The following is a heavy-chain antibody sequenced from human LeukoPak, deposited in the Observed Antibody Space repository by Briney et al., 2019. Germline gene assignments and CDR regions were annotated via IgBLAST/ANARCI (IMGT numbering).Heavy chain of an antibody. J-gene: IGHJ4*02. CDR3: ARGTIGYSYGYEGYYFDY. CDR2: MNPNSGNT. V-gene: IGHV1-8*01. Sequence: GASVKVSCKASGYTFTSYDINWVRQATGQGIEWMGWMNPNSGNTGYAQKFQGRVTMTRNTSISTAYMELSSLRSEDTAVYYCARGTIGYSYGYEGYYFDYWGQGTLVTVSS. CDR1: GYTFTSYD. D-gene: IGHD5-18*01.